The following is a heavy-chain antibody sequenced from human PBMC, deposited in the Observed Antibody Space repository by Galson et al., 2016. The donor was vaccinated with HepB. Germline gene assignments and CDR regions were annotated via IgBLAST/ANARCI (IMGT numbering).Heavy chain of an antibody. J-gene: IGHJ4*02. CDR3: ATNPSYCSTTTCYGV. Sequence: TLSLTCTVSGGSINSGDHYWTWIRQHPGKGLEWIGNINHSGSTYYNPSLKSRATISVDSSKNQFSLKLNSVTAADTAVYYCATNPSYCSTTTCYGVWGQGTLVIVSS. D-gene: IGHD2-2*01. CDR2: INHSGST. V-gene: IGHV4-31*03. CDR1: GGSINSGDHY.